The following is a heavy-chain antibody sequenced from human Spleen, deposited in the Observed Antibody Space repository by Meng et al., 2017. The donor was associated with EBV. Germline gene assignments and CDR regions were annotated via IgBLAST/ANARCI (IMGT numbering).Heavy chain of an antibody. D-gene: IGHD3-10*02. Sequence: GAVSTNPAASVNVAFIGAGCTFIVSTIHWLRQAPGQRPVWIRCINTANANKKSSQKFHARVSITRDRSATTTNIALSSLTSENTSVYYGATGGRPLCSHWGQGTLVTVSS. V-gene: IGHV1-3*04. CDR1: GCTFIVST. CDR2: INTANANK. J-gene: IGHJ4*02. CDR3: ATGGRPLCSH.